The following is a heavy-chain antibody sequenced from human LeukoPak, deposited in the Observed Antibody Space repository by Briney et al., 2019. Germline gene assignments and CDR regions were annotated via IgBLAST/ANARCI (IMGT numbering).Heavy chain of an antibody. Sequence: GGSLRLSCAASGFAFSSYAMSWVRQAPGKGLKWVSAISGSDSSTYYADSVKGRFTISRDNSKNTMYLQMNSLRAEDTAIYYCATYRQVLLPFESWGQGTLVTVSS. CDR3: ATYRQVLLPFES. CDR1: GFAFSSYA. J-gene: IGHJ4*02. D-gene: IGHD2-8*02. V-gene: IGHV3-23*01. CDR2: ISGSDSST.